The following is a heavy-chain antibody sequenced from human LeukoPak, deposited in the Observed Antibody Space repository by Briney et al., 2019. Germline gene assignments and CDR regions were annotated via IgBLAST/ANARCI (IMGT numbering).Heavy chain of an antibody. CDR1: GFIFSTYS. D-gene: IGHD1-1*01. CDR2: ISSSSSSI. V-gene: IGHV3-48*01. J-gene: IGHJ4*02. Sequence: GGSLRLSCAASGFIFSTYSMNWVRQAPGKGLEWVSYISSSSSSISYADSVKGRFTISRDNAKNSLYLQMNSLRAEDTAVYYCARYCTFRTCSGTKFDSWGQGTLVTVSS. CDR3: ARYCTFRTCSGTKFDS.